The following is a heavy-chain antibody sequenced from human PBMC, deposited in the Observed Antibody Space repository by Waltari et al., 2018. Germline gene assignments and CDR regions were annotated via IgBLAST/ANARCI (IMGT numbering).Heavy chain of an antibody. CDR3: AKNPEGSGWYTTGSY. V-gene: IGHV3-23*01. J-gene: IGHJ4*02. Sequence: EVQLLESGGGLVQPGGSLRLSCAASGFTFSSYAMSWVRQAPGKGLEWVSAISGSGGSTYYADSVKGRFTISRDNAKNTLYLQMNSLRAEDTAVYYCAKNPEGSGWYTTGSYWGQGTLVTVSS. CDR2: ISGSGGST. D-gene: IGHD6-19*01. CDR1: GFTFSSYA.